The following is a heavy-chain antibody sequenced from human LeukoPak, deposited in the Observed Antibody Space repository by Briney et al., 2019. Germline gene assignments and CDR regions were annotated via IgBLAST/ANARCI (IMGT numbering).Heavy chain of an antibody. CDR1: GFTFSNYA. V-gene: IGHV3-23*01. CDR3: AKDGGGYNYDYYFDY. Sequence: PGGSLRLSCAASGFTFSNYAMSWVRQAPGKGLEWVSTISDSGGSTYYADSVKGRFTISRDNSKNTLFLQMNSLRAEDTAVYYCAKDGGGYNYDYYFDYRGQGTLVTVSS. J-gene: IGHJ4*02. D-gene: IGHD5-18*01. CDR2: ISDSGGST.